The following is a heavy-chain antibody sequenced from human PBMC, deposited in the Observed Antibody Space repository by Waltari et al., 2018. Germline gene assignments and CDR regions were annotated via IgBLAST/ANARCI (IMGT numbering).Heavy chain of an antibody. J-gene: IGHJ6*02. D-gene: IGHD5-18*01. CDR1: GFTFSSYS. Sequence: EVQLAESGGGLVKPGGSLRLSCAASGFTFSSYSMHWVRQAPGKGLEWVSSISSSSSYIYYADSVKGRFTISRDNAKNSLYLQMNSLRAEDTAVYYCASSDTAMVTNYYGMDVWGQGTTVTVSS. CDR2: ISSSSSYI. V-gene: IGHV3-21*01. CDR3: ASSDTAMVTNYYGMDV.